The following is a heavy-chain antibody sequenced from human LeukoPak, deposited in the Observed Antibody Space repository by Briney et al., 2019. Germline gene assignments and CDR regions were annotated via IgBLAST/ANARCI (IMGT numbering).Heavy chain of an antibody. V-gene: IGHV3-21*01. CDR2: ISSSSSYI. Sequence: GGSLRLSCAASGFTFSSYSMNWVRQAPGKGLEWVSSISSSSSYIYYADSVKGQFTISRDNAKNSLYLQMNSLRAEDTAVYYCARGKGYGGYYMDVWGKGTTVTVSS. CDR1: GFTFSSYS. D-gene: IGHD3-10*01. J-gene: IGHJ6*03. CDR3: ARGKGYGGYYMDV.